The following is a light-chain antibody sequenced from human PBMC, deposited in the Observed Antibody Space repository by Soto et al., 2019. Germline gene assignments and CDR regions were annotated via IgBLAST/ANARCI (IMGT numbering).Light chain of an antibody. V-gene: IGKV3-15*01. Sequence: EIVMTQSPATLSVSPGERATLSCRASQSVRGNLAWYQQKPGQAPRLLIYDASTRATGIPARFSGSGSGTEFTLTISSLQSEDFAVYYCQQYYDLPPMYTFGQGTKLQIK. CDR1: QSVRGN. CDR2: DAS. CDR3: QQYYDLPPMYT. J-gene: IGKJ2*01.